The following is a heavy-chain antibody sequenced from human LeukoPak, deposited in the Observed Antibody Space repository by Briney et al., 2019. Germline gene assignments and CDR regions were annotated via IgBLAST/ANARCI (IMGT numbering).Heavy chain of an antibody. D-gene: IGHD3-10*01. CDR1: GFTFDDYA. CDR3: AXXIXYGXGRTTYWYFDL. CDR2: ISWNSGSI. J-gene: IGHJ2*01. V-gene: IGHV3-9*01. Sequence: PGGSLRLSCAASGFTFDDYAMHWVRQAPGKGLEWVSGISWNSGSIVYADSVKGRFTISRDNAKNSLYLQMNSLRAEDTALYYCAXXIXYGXGRTTYWYFDLWGRGTLVTVSS.